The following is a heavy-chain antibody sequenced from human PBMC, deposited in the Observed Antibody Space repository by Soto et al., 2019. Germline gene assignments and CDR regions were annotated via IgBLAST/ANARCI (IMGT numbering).Heavy chain of an antibody. CDR3: ARDADYGGSRGGMDV. V-gene: IGHV4-31*03. D-gene: IGHD4-17*01. Sequence: QVHLEESGPGLVKPSETLSLICSVSGGSLNNADYFWSWIRHHPENGLEWIGYIYYSGSTRYNPSFKTRATLSIDKSKNQFSLRLNSVTVADTAVYFCARDADYGGSRGGMDVWGRGTTVTVSS. CDR2: IYYSGST. CDR1: GGSLNNADYF. J-gene: IGHJ6*02.